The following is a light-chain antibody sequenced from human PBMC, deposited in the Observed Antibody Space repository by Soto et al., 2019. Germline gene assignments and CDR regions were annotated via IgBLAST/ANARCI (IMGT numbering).Light chain of an antibody. CDR3: QSYDSSLRVWV. Sequence: QSVLTQPPSVSAAPGQKVTISCSGSSSNIGNNYVSWYQQLPGTAPKLLIYDNNKRPSGIPDRFSGSKSGTSGTLDITGLQTGDEADYYCQSYDSSLRVWVFGGGTKLTVL. J-gene: IGLJ3*02. CDR2: DNN. V-gene: IGLV1-51*01. CDR1: SSNIGNNY.